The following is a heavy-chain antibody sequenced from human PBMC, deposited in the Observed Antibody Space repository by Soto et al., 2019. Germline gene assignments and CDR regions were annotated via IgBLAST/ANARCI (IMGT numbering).Heavy chain of an antibody. D-gene: IGHD2-21*01. Sequence: ASVKVSCKVSGYTLTELSMHWVRQAPGKGLEWMGGFDPEDGETIYARKFQGRVTMTEDTSTDTAYMELSSLRSEDTAVYYCATSAVTYCGGDCSFDYWGQGTLVTVSS. J-gene: IGHJ4*02. CDR3: ATSAVTYCGGDCSFDY. CDR1: GYTLTELS. CDR2: FDPEDGET. V-gene: IGHV1-24*01.